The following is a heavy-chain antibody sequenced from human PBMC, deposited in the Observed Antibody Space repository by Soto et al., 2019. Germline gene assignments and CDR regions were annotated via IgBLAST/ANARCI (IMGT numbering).Heavy chain of an antibody. CDR1: VFTFSSYS. V-gene: IGHV3-21*01. CDR2: ISSSSSYI. D-gene: IGHD1-26*01. Sequence: WWSLRLSCSASVFTFSSYSMNWVRQAPGKGLEWVSSISSSSSYIYYADSVKGRFTISRDNAKNSLYLQMNSLRAEDTAVYYCARDLIVGAKGGGDYWGQGTLVTVSS. J-gene: IGHJ4*02. CDR3: ARDLIVGAKGGGDY.